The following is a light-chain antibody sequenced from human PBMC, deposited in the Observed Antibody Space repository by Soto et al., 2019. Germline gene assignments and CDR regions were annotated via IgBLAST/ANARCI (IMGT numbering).Light chain of an antibody. CDR3: QQYGSSGT. Sequence: RGMTQSPDTLSASPGERAPLSCRASETVRSNLAWYQQKPGQAPRLLIYGASTRATGIPARFSGSGSGTDFTLTISRLEPEDFAVYYCQQYGSSGTFGQGTKVDIK. V-gene: IGKV3-15*01. CDR1: ETVRSN. CDR2: GAS. J-gene: IGKJ1*01.